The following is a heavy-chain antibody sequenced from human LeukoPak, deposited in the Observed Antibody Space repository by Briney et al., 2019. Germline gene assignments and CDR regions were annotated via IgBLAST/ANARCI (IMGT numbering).Heavy chain of an antibody. D-gene: IGHD3-22*01. CDR1: GGSISSYY. J-gene: IGHJ4*02. CDR3: ALFYYDSNGYSANFDY. V-gene: IGHV4-59*12. CDR2: IYYSGST. Sequence: SETLSLTCTVSGGSISSYYWSWIRQPPGKGLEWIGYIYYSGSTNYNPSLKSRVTISVDTSKNQFSLNLSSVTAADTAVYYCALFYYDSNGYSANFDYWGQGTLVTVSS.